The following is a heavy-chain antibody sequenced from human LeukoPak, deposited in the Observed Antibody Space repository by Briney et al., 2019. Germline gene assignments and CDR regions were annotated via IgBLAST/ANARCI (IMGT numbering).Heavy chain of an antibody. CDR1: GGSISSGSYY. Sequence: SETLSLTCTVSGGSISSGSYYWSWIRQPAGKGLEWIGRIYTSGSTNYNPSLKSRVTISVDTSKNQFSLKPSSVTAADTAVYYCARGPDPYYYDSSGYLDYWGQGTLVTVSS. V-gene: IGHV4-61*02. D-gene: IGHD3-22*01. CDR2: IYTSGST. CDR3: ARGPDPYYYDSSGYLDY. J-gene: IGHJ4*02.